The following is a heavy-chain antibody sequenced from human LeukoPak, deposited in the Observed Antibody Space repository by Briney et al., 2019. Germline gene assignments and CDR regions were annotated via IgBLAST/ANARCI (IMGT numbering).Heavy chain of an antibody. J-gene: IGHJ4*02. Sequence: SETLSLTCSVSGGSISNYYWSWIRQPPGKGLEWIGYIYYSGSTNYNPSLKSRVTISVDTSKNQFSLKLSSVTAADTAVYYCARVIGTGSSGYYFDYWGQGTLVTVSS. CDR3: ARVIGTGSSGYYFDY. D-gene: IGHD3-22*01. CDR2: IYYSGST. CDR1: GGSISNYY. V-gene: IGHV4-59*01.